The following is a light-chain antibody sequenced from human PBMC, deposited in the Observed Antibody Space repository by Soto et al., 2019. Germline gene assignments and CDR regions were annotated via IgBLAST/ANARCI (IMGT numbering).Light chain of an antibody. Sequence: EIVLTQSPGTLSLSPGERATLSCRASQSVSSNYLAWYQQRPGQAPRLLIFGASYRATGIPDRFSGSGSGTDVTLTISRLEPEDYAVYYCQQYCSSPPNFTFGPGTKVDSK. V-gene: IGKV3-20*01. CDR3: QQYCSSPPNFT. CDR2: GAS. CDR1: QSVSSNY. J-gene: IGKJ3*01.